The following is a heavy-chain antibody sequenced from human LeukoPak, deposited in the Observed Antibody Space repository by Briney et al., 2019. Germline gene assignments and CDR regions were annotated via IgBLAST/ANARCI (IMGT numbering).Heavy chain of an antibody. D-gene: IGHD4-17*01. CDR3: ARDPDTTYYFDY. CDR2: INSDGSST. V-gene: IGHV3-74*01. Sequence: PGGPLRLSCAASGFTFSSYWMHWVRQAPGKGLVWVSRINSDGSSTSYADSVKGRFTISRDNAKNTLYLQMNSLRAEDTAVYYCARDPDTTYYFDYWGQGTLVTVSS. J-gene: IGHJ4*02. CDR1: GFTFSSYW.